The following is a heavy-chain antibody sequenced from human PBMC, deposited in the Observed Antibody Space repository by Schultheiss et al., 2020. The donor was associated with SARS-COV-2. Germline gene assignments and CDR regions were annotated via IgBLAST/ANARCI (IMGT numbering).Heavy chain of an antibody. J-gene: IGHJ6*02. Sequence: GSLRLSCAASGFTFSDYYMSWIRQAPGKGLEWIGYIYYSGSTYYNPSLKSRVTISVDKFKNQFSLKLSSVTAADTAVYYCARVRGKDGMDVWGQGTTVTVSS. D-gene: IGHD4-23*01. V-gene: IGHV4-59*12. CDR1: GFTFSDYY. CDR3: ARVRGKDGMDV. CDR2: IYYSGST.